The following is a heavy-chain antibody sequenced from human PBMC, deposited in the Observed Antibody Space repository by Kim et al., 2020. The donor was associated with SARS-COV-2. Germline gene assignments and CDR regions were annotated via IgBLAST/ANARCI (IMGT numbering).Heavy chain of an antibody. CDR3: ARGVPGY. Sequence: SETLSLTCAVYGGSFSGYQWSWIRQSPGKGLEWIGQINDSGSTNYNPSLKSRVTISVDTSKNQFSLKLTSVTAADTAAYYCARGVPGYWGQGTLVTVSS. CDR1: GGSFSGYQ. V-gene: IGHV4-34*01. CDR2: INDSGST. J-gene: IGHJ4*02.